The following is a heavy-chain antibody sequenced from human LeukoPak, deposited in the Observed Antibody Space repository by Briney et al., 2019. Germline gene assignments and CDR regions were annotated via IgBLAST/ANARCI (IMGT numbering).Heavy chain of an antibody. CDR2: IYHSGST. V-gene: IGHV4-4*02. D-gene: IGHD4-17*01. CDR1: GGSISSRNW. Sequence: PSGTLSLTRAVSGGSISSRNWWSWVRQPPGKGLEWIGEIYHSGSTNYNPSLKTRVTISVDKSKNQFSLKLSSATAADTAVYYCARASHDYGDYSHFDYWGQGTLVTVSS. J-gene: IGHJ4*02. CDR3: ARASHDYGDYSHFDY.